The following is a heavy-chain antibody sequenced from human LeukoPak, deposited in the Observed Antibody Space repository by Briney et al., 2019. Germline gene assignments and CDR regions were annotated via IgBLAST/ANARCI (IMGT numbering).Heavy chain of an antibody. V-gene: IGHV3-11*06. D-gene: IGHD3-22*01. CDR1: GFTFSDYY. Sequence: PGGSLRLSCAASGFTFSDYYMSWIRQAPGKGLEWVSYISSSSSYTNYADSVKGRFIISRDNAKNSLYLQMNSLRAEDTAVYYCARMHYDSSGYYYVDYWGQGTLVTVSS. CDR3: ARMHYDSSGYYYVDY. J-gene: IGHJ4*02. CDR2: ISSSSSYT.